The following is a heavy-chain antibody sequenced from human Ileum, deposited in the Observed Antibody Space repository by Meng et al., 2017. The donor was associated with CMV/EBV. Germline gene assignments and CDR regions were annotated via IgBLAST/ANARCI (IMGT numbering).Heavy chain of an antibody. V-gene: IGHV3-30*02. Sequence: GESLKISCAASGFTFSSYGMHWVRQAPGKGLEWVAFIRFDGSNKYYADSVKGRFTISRDNSENTLYLEMKSLSAEDTAVYYCARVLDRNPSVPAGIGWFGPWGQGTLVTVSS. CDR2: IRFDGSNK. D-gene: IGHD2-2*01. J-gene: IGHJ5*02. CDR3: ARVLDRNPSVPAGIGWFGP. CDR1: GFTFSSYG.